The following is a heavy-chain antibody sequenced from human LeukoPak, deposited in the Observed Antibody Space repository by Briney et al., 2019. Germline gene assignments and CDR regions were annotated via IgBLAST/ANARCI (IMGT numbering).Heavy chain of an antibody. Sequence: ASVKVSCRASGYTFTGSYIHWVRQAPGQGLEWMGWINPDSGGTNYAQKFQGRVTMTRDTSISTAYMDLSRLRSDDTAVYYCARGNDFWSGYCFDYWGQGTLVTVSS. CDR3: ARGNDFWSGYCFDY. D-gene: IGHD3-3*01. CDR2: INPDSGGT. V-gene: IGHV1-2*02. CDR1: GYTFTGSY. J-gene: IGHJ4*02.